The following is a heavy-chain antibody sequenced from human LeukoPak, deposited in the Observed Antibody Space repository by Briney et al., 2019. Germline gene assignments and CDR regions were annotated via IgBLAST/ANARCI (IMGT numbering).Heavy chain of an antibody. D-gene: IGHD3-3*01. CDR3: ARDSGETGFWSGSYFDY. Sequence: GASVKVSCKASGYTFTSYGISWVRQAPGQGLEWMGWINPNSGGTNYAQKFQGRVTMTRDTSISTAYMELSRLRSDDTAVYYCARDSGETGFWSGSYFDYWGQGTLVTVSS. CDR2: INPNSGGT. V-gene: IGHV1-2*02. CDR1: GYTFTSYG. J-gene: IGHJ4*02.